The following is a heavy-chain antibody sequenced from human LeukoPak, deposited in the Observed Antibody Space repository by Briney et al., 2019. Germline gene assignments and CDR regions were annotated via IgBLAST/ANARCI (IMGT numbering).Heavy chain of an antibody. D-gene: IGHD3-22*01. CDR1: GGSISSGGYS. CDR3: AVVGPDKNWIDL. CDR2: IYHSGST. V-gene: IGHV4-30-2*01. J-gene: IGHJ5*02. Sequence: SETLSLTCAVSGGSISSGGYSWSWIRQPPGKGLVWIGYIYHSGSTYYNPSLKSRVTISVDRSKNQFSLKLRSVTAADTAVYYCAVVGPDKNWIDLWGQGTLVTVSS.